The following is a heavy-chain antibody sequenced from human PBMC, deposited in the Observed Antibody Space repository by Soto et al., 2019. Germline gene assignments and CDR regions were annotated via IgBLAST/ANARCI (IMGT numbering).Heavy chain of an antibody. D-gene: IGHD6-19*01. V-gene: IGHV3-23*01. J-gene: IGHJ4*02. CDR3: AKARDVAMAGATYFDH. CDR1: GITFSSHA. Sequence: GGSLRLSCAASGITFSSHAMTWVRQTPGKGLEWVSGITGSGGSTHYADSVKGRFTISRDNSKNTLYLQMNSLGAGDTAVYFCAKARDVAMAGATYFDHWGQGALVTVSS. CDR2: ITGSGGST.